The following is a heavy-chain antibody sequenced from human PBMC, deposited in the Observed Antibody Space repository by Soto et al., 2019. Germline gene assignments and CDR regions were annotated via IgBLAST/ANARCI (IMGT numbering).Heavy chain of an antibody. CDR2: IYYSGTT. D-gene: IGHD3-22*01. V-gene: IGHV4-31*03. CDR1: GSSINSGGYY. J-gene: IGHJ4*02. Sequence: SETLSLTCTVSGSSINSGGYYWSWIRQYPGKGLQWIGYIYYSGTTSYNPSLKSRVSISADTSKNQFSLKLKSVTAADTAVYYCARSGHYDSSGYYFDYWGQGTLVTVSS. CDR3: ARSGHYDSSGYYFDY.